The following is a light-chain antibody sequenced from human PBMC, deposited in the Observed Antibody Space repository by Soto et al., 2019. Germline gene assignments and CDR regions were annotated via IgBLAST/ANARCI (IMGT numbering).Light chain of an antibody. CDR2: EVS. CDR3: SSYTSSSTPYLV. J-gene: IGLJ2*01. V-gene: IGLV2-14*01. CDR1: NSDVGGYNY. Sequence: QSALTQPASVSGSPGQSITISCTGTNSDVGGYNYVSWYQQHPGKAPKLMIYEVSNRPSGVSNRFSGSKSGNTASLTISGLQAEDEADYYCSSYTSSSTPYLVFGGGTKLTVL.